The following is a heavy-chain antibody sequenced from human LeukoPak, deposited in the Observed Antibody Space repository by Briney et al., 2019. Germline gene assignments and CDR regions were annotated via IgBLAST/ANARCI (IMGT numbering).Heavy chain of an antibody. CDR1: GFTFSSYS. V-gene: IGHV3-21*01. CDR3: ARVDYYDSSGYYPEDY. D-gene: IGHD3-22*01. CDR2: ISSSSSYI. Sequence: GGSLRLSCAASGFTFSSYSMNWVRQAPGKGLEWVSSISSSSSYIYYADSVKGRFTISRDNAKNSLYLQMNSLRAEDTAVYYCARVDYYDSSGYYPEDYWGQGTLVTVSS. J-gene: IGHJ4*02.